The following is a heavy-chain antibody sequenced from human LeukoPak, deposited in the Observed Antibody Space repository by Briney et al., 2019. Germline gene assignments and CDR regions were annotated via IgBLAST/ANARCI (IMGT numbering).Heavy chain of an antibody. V-gene: IGHV3-23*01. Sequence: GGSLRLSCAASGFTFSNFAMSWVRQAPGKGLEWVSAIGGDGDNTYYADSVKGRFTISRDNSKNTLYLQMNSLRAEDTALYYRAKTIVGEFWGQGTMVTVSS. J-gene: IGHJ3*01. CDR1: GFTFSNFA. D-gene: IGHD1-26*01. CDR2: IGGDGDNT. CDR3: AKTIVGEF.